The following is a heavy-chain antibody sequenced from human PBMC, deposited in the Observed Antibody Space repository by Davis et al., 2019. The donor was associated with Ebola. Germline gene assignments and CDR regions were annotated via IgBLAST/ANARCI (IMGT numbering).Heavy chain of an antibody. V-gene: IGHV3-7*03. Sequence: GESLKISCAASGFTFSSYWMSWVRQAPGKGLEWVANIKQDGSEKYYVDSVKGRFTISRDNAKNSLYLQMNSLRAEDTAVYYCARGQRRITIFGVKRDFDIWGQGTMVTVSS. J-gene: IGHJ3*02. CDR3: ARGQRRITIFGVKRDFDI. CDR2: IKQDGSEK. CDR1: GFTFSSYW. D-gene: IGHD3-3*01.